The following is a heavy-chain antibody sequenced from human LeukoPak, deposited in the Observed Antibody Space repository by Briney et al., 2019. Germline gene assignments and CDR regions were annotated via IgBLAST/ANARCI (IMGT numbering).Heavy chain of an antibody. CDR1: GFTFSSYG. J-gene: IGHJ4*02. Sequence: PGRSLRLSCAASGFTFSSYGMHWVRQAPGKGLEWVAVIWYDGSNKYYADSVKGRFTISRDNSKNTLYLQMNSLRAEDTAVYYCAQGYSGYDFSSGGYWGQGTLVTVSS. CDR3: AQGYSGYDFSSGGY. V-gene: IGHV3-33*01. CDR2: IWYDGSNK. D-gene: IGHD5-12*01.